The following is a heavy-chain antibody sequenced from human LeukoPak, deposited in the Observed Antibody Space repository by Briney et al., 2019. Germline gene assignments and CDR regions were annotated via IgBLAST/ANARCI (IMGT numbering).Heavy chain of an antibody. Sequence: ASVKVSCKASGGTFSSYAISWVRQAPGQGLEWMGGIIPIFGTANYAQKFQGRVTMTEDTSTDTAYMELSSLRSEDTAVYYCATAYCGGDCYPDYGMDVWGQGTTVTVSS. CDR1: GGTFSSYA. V-gene: IGHV1-69*06. CDR3: ATAYCGGDCYPDYGMDV. CDR2: IIPIFGTA. J-gene: IGHJ6*02. D-gene: IGHD2-21*02.